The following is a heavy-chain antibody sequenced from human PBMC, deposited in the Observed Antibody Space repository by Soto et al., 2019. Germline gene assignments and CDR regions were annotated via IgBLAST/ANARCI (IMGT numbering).Heavy chain of an antibody. J-gene: IGHJ4*02. V-gene: IGHV3-33*01. Sequence: HVQLVESGGGVVQPGRSLRLSCAASGFNFNRFGMHWVRQIAGKGPEWLAVIWFDGSKTYYADSVKGRFTISRDNSNNTLYLEMDSLRGDDTALYYCVRGGENFFDSWGQGTLVTVSS. D-gene: IGHD2-21*01. CDR2: IWFDGSKT. CDR3: VRGGENFFDS. CDR1: GFNFNRFG.